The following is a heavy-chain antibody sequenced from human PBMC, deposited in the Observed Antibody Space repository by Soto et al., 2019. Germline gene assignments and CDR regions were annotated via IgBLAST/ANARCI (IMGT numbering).Heavy chain of an antibody. CDR3: AIILISCFDFYFYGMDV. J-gene: IGHJ6*02. D-gene: IGHD3-10*01. CDR1: GYSFTSYW. V-gene: IGHV5-51*01. CDR2: IYPGDSDT. Sequence: LGESLKISCKGSGYSFTSYWIGWVRQMPGKGLEWMGIIYPGDSDTRYSPSFQGQVTISADKSISTAYLQWSSLKASDTAMYNCAIILISCFDFYFYGMDVWGQGTSVTVSS.